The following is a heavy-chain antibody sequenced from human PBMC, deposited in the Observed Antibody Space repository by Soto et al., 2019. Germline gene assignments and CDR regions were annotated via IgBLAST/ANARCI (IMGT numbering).Heavy chain of an antibody. V-gene: IGHV1-69*13. Sequence: SVKVSCKASGGTFSSYAISWVRQAPGQGLEWMGGIIPIFGTANYAQKFQGRVTITADESTSTAYMELSSLRSEDTAVYYCARESTSYYDILTGYQYYFDYWGQGTLVTVSS. CDR3: ARESTSYYDILTGYQYYFDY. J-gene: IGHJ4*02. CDR1: GGTFSSYA. D-gene: IGHD3-9*01. CDR2: IIPIFGTA.